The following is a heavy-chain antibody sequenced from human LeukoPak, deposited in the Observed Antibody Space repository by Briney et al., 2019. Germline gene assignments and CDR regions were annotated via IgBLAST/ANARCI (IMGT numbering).Heavy chain of an antibody. V-gene: IGHV1-18*01. CDR3: ARSFYDFDY. D-gene: IGHD1-26*01. CDR1: GYTFTTFG. J-gene: IGHJ4*02. Sequence: GASVKVPCKASGYTFTTFGVSWVRQAPGQGLEWMGWISAHTGNTNYAQKFQGRVTLTTDTSTSTAYMELRSLRSDDTAVYYCARSFYDFDYWGQGTLVTVSS. CDR2: ISAHTGNT.